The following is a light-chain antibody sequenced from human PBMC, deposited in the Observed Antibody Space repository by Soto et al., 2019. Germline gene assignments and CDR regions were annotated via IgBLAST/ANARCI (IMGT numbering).Light chain of an antibody. Sequence: SYELTQPSSVSVSPGQTARITCSGDILAKKYARWFQQKPGQAPVLVIYKDIERPSGIPERFSGSSSGTTVTFTISGAQVEDEADYYCYSAADNSWVFGGGSKLTVL. CDR3: YSAADNSWV. CDR1: ILAKKY. V-gene: IGLV3-27*01. J-gene: IGLJ3*02. CDR2: KDI.